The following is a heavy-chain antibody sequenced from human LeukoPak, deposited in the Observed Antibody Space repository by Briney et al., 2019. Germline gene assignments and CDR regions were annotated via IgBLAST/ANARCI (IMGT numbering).Heavy chain of an antibody. CDR2: IYSGGST. V-gene: IGHV3-66*01. CDR3: AREYSGYDGFDY. CDR1: GFTVSSNY. D-gene: IGHD5-12*01. Sequence: PGGSLRLSCAASGFTVSSNYMSWVRQAPGKGLEWVSVIYSGGSTYYADSVKGRFTIPRDNSKNTLYLQMNSLRAEDTAVYYCAREYSGYDGFDYWGQGTLVTVSS. J-gene: IGHJ4*02.